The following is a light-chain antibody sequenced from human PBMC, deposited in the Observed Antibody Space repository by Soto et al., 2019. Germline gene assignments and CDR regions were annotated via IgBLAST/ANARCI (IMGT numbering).Light chain of an antibody. CDR2: GAS. V-gene: IGKV1-9*01. Sequence: IQLTQSPSSLSASVGDRVTITCRASQGINKFLAWYQQRPGKAPQLLVYGASTLQSGVPSRFSGSGSWTDFTLTIRRLQPEDFATYYCQQLTNFRFTFGQGTKLDIK. CDR3: QQLTNFRFT. CDR1: QGINKF. J-gene: IGKJ2*01.